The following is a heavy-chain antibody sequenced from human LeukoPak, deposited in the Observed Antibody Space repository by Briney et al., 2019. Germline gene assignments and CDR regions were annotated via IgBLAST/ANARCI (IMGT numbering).Heavy chain of an antibody. Sequence: GASVKASCKVSGYTLTQLSMHWVRQAPGKGLEWMGGFDPEDGETIYAQKFQGRVTMTEDTSTDTAYMELSGLRSEDTAVYYCACGGVIAQWKEWGQGTLVTVSS. CDR2: FDPEDGET. D-gene: IGHD3-16*02. CDR3: ACGGVIAQWKE. V-gene: IGHV1-24*01. J-gene: IGHJ4*02. CDR1: GYTLTQLS.